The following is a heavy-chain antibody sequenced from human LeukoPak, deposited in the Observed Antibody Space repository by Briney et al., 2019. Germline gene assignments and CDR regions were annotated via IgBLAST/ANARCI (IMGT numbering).Heavy chain of an antibody. CDR3: AREQGDYYDY. V-gene: IGHV4-59*12. CDR1: GGSLSSYY. CDR2: IYYSGST. Sequence: SETLSLTCTVSGGSLSSYYWCWIRQPPGKGLEWIGYIYYSGSTNYNPSLKSRVTISVDTSKNQFSLKLSSVTAADTAVYYCAREQGDYYDYWGQGTLVTVSS. J-gene: IGHJ4*02.